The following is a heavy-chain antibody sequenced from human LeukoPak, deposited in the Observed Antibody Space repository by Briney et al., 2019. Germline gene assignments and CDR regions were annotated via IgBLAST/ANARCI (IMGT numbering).Heavy chain of an antibody. Sequence: ASVKVSCKASGYTFTSYGISWVRQAPGQGLEWMGWISAYNGNTNYAHKLQARGTITTDTSTSPAYMDLRRLRSDDTAVYYCARVRYYDSSGYYLDAFGIWGQGTMVTVSS. CDR3: ARVRYYDSSGYYLDAFGI. CDR1: GYTFTSYG. CDR2: ISAYNGNT. J-gene: IGHJ3*02. D-gene: IGHD3-22*01. V-gene: IGHV1-18*01.